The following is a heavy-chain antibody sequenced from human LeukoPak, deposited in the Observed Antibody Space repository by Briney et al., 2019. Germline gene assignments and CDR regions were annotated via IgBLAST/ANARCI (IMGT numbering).Heavy chain of an antibody. D-gene: IGHD1-26*01. CDR1: GFTFSSYS. Sequence: PGGSLRLSCAASGFTFSSYSMNWVRQAPGKGLEWVSSISSSSSYIYYADSVKGRFTISRDNSKNTLYLQMNSLRAEDTAVYYCAKDPTDVATLDYWGQGTLVTVSS. CDR3: AKDPTDVATLDY. V-gene: IGHV3-21*01. CDR2: ISSSSSYI. J-gene: IGHJ4*02.